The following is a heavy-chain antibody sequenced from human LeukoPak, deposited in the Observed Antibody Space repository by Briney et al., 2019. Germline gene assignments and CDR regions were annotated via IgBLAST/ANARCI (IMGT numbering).Heavy chain of an antibody. Sequence: GASVKVSCKASGYTFTSYGISWVRQAPGQGLEWMGWISAYNGNTNYAQKLQGRVTMTTDTSTSTAYMELRSPRSDDTAVYYCARVRWASCSSTSCFGEFDYWGQGTLVTVSS. J-gene: IGHJ4*02. V-gene: IGHV1-18*01. CDR1: GYTFTSYG. CDR3: ARVRWASCSSTSCFGEFDY. CDR2: ISAYNGNT. D-gene: IGHD2-2*01.